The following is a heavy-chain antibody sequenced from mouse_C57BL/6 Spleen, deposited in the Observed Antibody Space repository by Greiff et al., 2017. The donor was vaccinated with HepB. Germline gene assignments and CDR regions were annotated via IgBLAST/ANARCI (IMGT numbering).Heavy chain of an antibody. J-gene: IGHJ3*01. CDR2: IHPNSGST. CDR3: ARSGGTPFAY. V-gene: IGHV1-64*01. D-gene: IGHD1-1*02. CDR1: GYTFTSYW. Sequence: QVQLQQSGAELVKPGASVKLSCKASGYTFTSYWMHWVKQRPGQGLEWIGMIHPNSGSTNYNEKFKSKATLTVDKSSSTAYMQLSSLTSEDSAVYYCARSGGTPFAYWGQGTLVTVSA.